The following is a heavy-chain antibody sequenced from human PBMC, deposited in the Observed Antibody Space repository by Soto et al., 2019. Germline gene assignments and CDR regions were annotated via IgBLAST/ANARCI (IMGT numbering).Heavy chain of an antibody. CDR2: ISAYNGNT. CDR1: GYTFTSYG. CDR3: ARVIAAAADFDY. Sequence: QVQLVQSGAEVKKPGASVKVSCKASGYTFTSYGISWVRQAPGQGLEWMGWISAYNGNTNYAQKLQGRVTMTPDTSTNTAYMELRNLRSEDTVVYYCARVIAAAADFDYWGQGTLVTVSS. D-gene: IGHD6-13*01. V-gene: IGHV1-18*01. J-gene: IGHJ4*02.